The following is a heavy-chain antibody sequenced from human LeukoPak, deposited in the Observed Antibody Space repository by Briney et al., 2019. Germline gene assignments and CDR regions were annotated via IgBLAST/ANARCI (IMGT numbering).Heavy chain of an antibody. CDR1: GGSISSYY. J-gene: IGHJ4*02. CDR2: IYYSGST. Sequence: SETLSLTCTVSGGSISSYYWSWIRQPPGKGLEWIGYIYYSGSTNYNPSLESRVTISVDTSKNQFSLKLNSVTAADTAVYYCARVGQLVPFDYWGQGTLVTVSS. CDR3: ARVGQLVPFDY. D-gene: IGHD6-6*01. V-gene: IGHV4-59*01.